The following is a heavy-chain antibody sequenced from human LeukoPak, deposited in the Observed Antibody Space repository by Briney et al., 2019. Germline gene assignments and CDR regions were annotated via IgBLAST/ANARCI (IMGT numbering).Heavy chain of an antibody. D-gene: IGHD3-3*01. J-gene: IGHJ5*02. Sequence: PGGSLRLSCAASGFTFSSYSMSWVRQAPGKGLEWVSSISSSSSYIYYADSVKGRFTISRDNAKNSLYLQMNRLRAEDTAVYDCARENPSYYDFWSGTTTANNPWGQGTLVTVSS. CDR2: ISSSSSYI. CDR3: ARENPSYYDFWSGTTTANNP. CDR1: GFTFSSYS. V-gene: IGHV3-21*01.